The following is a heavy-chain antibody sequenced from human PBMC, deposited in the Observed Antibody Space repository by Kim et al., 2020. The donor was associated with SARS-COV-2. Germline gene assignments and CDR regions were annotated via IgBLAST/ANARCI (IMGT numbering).Heavy chain of an antibody. V-gene: IGHV4-34*01. CDR3: ARGWGVTRLWGMDV. Sequence: SETLSLTCAVYGGSFSGYYWSWIRQPPGKGLEWIGEINHSGSTNYNPSLKSRVTISVDTSKNQFSLKLSSVTAADTAVYYCARGWGVTRLWGMDVWGQGTTVTVSS. D-gene: IGHD3-16*01. J-gene: IGHJ6*02. CDR2: INHSGST. CDR1: GGSFSGYY.